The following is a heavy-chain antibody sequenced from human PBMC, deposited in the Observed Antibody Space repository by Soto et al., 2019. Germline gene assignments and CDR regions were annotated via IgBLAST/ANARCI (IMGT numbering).Heavy chain of an antibody. J-gene: IGHJ5*02. D-gene: IGHD3-3*01. CDR1: GGSVSSGSYY. Sequence: SETLSLTCTVSGGSVSSGSYYWSWIRQPPGKGLEWIGYIYYSGSTNYNPSLKSRVTISVDTSKNQFSLKLSSVTAADTAVYYCGGETGFWGVFGFAPWARGPLVPVSS. CDR2: IYYSGST. CDR3: GGETGFWGVFGFAP. V-gene: IGHV4-61*01.